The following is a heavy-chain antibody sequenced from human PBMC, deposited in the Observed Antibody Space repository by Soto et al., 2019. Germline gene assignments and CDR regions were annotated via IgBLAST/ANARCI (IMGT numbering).Heavy chain of an antibody. D-gene: IGHD3-10*01. CDR1: GFTFSNAW. Sequence: GGSLRLSCAASGFTFSNAWMNWVRQAPGKGLEWVGRIKSKTDGGTTDYAAPVKGRFTISRDDSKNTLYLQMNSLKTEDTAVYYGTRDPPLWFGGGYGMDVWGQGTTVTVSS. CDR2: IKSKTDGGTT. V-gene: IGHV3-15*07. CDR3: TRDPPLWFGGGYGMDV. J-gene: IGHJ6*02.